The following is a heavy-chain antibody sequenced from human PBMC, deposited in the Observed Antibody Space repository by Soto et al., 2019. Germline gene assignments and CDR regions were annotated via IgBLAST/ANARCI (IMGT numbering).Heavy chain of an antibody. Sequence: PSETLSLTCAVYGGSFSGYYWSWIRQPPGKGLEWIGEINHSGSTNYNPSLKSRVTISVDTSKNQFSLKLSSVTAADTAVYYCARVSPDFWSGYRHHRPFDYWGQGTLVPVSS. CDR3: ARVSPDFWSGYRHHRPFDY. J-gene: IGHJ4*02. CDR2: INHSGST. CDR1: GGSFSGYY. D-gene: IGHD3-3*01. V-gene: IGHV4-34*01.